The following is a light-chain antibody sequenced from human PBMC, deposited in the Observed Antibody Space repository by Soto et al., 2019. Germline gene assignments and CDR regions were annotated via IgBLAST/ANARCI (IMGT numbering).Light chain of an antibody. CDR3: QQYGSSPLT. J-gene: IGKJ5*01. Sequence: EIVLTQSPGTLSLSPGERATLSCSASQSVSTSYLAWYQQKPGQAPMLLIYGASSRATGIPDRSSGSGYGTDFSITLSRLDPDDCGVYYCQQYGSSPLTFGQGTLVEIK. CDR2: GAS. V-gene: IGKV3-20*01. CDR1: QSVSTSY.